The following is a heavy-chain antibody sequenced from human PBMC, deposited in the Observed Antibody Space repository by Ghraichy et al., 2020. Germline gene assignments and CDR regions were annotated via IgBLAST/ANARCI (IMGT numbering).Heavy chain of an antibody. CDR1: GFTFSSYS. CDR2: ISSSSSTI. D-gene: IGHD3-22*01. CDR3: ARDPPGDSSGYYQYYYYYYGMDV. Sequence: GESLNISCAASGFTFSSYSMNWVRQAPGKGLEWVSYISSSSSTIYYADSVKGRFTISRDNAKNSLYLQMNSLRDEDTAVYYCARDPPGDSSGYYQYYYYYYGMDVWGQGTTVTVSS. J-gene: IGHJ6*02. V-gene: IGHV3-48*02.